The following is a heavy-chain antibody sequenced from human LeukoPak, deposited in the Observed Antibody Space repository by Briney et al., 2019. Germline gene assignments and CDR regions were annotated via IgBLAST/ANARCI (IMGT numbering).Heavy chain of an antibody. CDR1: GYTFTNYG. Sequence: ASVKVSCKTSGYTFTNYGISWVRQALGQGLEWMGWISPYNGNTNYAQKLQGRVTMTTDTSTSTAYMELRSLRSDDTAMYYCARGYNYYGMDVWGQGTTVTVSS. J-gene: IGHJ6*02. CDR2: ISPYNGNT. CDR3: ARGYNYYGMDV. V-gene: IGHV1-18*01.